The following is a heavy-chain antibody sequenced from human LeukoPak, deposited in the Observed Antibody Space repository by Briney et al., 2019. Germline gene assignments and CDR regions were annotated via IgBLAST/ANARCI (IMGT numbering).Heavy chain of an antibody. CDR2: VSTTVTT. CDR1: GASIRTYH. D-gene: IGHD4-17*01. Sequence: SETLSLTCTVSGASIRTYHWNWIRQPAGKGLEWIGRVSTTVTTNYNPSLKSRVTMSVDTSKNQFSLKLTSVTAADTAIYFCARGGTVTTPEYFQHWGQGTLVTVSS. CDR3: ARGGTVTTPEYFQH. V-gene: IGHV4-4*07. J-gene: IGHJ1*01.